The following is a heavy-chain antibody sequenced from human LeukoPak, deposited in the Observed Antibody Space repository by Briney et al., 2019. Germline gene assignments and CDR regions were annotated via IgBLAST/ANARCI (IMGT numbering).Heavy chain of an antibody. CDR2: IYYSGST. J-gene: IGHJ6*03. V-gene: IGHV4-59*01. Sequence: PSEALSLTCTVSGGSISSYYWSWIRQPPGKGLEWIGYIYYSGSTNYNPSLKSRVTISVDTSKNQFSLKLSSVTAADTAVYYCARGGIAVAATPTYYYYYYMDVWGKGTTVTISS. D-gene: IGHD6-19*01. CDR1: GGSISSYY. CDR3: ARGGIAVAATPTYYYYYYMDV.